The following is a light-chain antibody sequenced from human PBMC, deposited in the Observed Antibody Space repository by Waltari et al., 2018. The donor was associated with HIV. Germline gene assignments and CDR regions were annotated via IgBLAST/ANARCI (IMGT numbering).Light chain of an antibody. Sequence: QSVLTQPPSVSGAPGQRVSLSCAGQTSNIGAGYEVHWYLQLPGSAPKLLLHSTTERPSGVPARVAGSRVGASASLAITGLQVEDEGDYYCQSYDGTLSVWVFGGGTKLTVL. CDR3: QSYDGTLSVWV. J-gene: IGLJ3*02. CDR2: STT. V-gene: IGLV1-40*01. CDR1: TSNIGAGYE.